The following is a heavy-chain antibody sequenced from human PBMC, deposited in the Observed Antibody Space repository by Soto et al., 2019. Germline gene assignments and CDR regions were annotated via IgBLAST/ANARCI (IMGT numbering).Heavy chain of an antibody. CDR1: GFTFSSYG. CDR2: ISYDGSNK. D-gene: IGHD1-26*01. J-gene: IGHJ6*02. Sequence: GGSLRLSCAASGFTFSSYGMHWVRQAPGKGLEWVAVISYDGSNKYYADSVKGRSTISRDNSKNTLYLQMNSLRAEDTAVYYCAKDAPVGELQRVDYYYGMDVWGQGTTVTVSS. V-gene: IGHV3-30*18. CDR3: AKDAPVGELQRVDYYYGMDV.